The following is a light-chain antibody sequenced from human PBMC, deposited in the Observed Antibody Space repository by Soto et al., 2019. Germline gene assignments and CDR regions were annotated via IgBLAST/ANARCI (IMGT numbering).Light chain of an antibody. CDR3: SSYTSSSTYV. CDR1: TSDVGAYNY. J-gene: IGLJ1*01. CDR2: EVD. V-gene: IGLV2-14*01. Sequence: QSALTQPASVSGSPGQSVSISCTGSTSDVGAYNYVAWYQHKPGKAPRLLIYEVDHRPSGISPRFSGSKSGNTASLTISGLQTDDEADYYCSSYTSSSTYVFGTGTKLTVL.